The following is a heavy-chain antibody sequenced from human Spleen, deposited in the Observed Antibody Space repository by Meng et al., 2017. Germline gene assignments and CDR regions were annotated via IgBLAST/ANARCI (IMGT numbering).Heavy chain of an antibody. V-gene: IGHV1-46*01. Sequence: QVQLVQSGAEVKKPGASVKVSCKASGYTFTSYYMHWVRQAPGQGLEWMGIINPSGGSTSYAQKFQGRVTMTRDTSTSTVYMELSSLRSEDTAVYYCARARVTDYGDYVLFDSWGQGDLVTVSS. J-gene: IGHJ4*02. D-gene: IGHD4-17*01. CDR3: ARARVTDYGDYVLFDS. CDR1: GYTFTSYY. CDR2: INPSGGST.